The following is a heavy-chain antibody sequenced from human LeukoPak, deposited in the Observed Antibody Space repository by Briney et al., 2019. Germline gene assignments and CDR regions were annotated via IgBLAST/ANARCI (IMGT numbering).Heavy chain of an antibody. Sequence: GGSLRLSCAASGFTVSSNYMSWVRQAPGKGLEWVSVIYSGGSTYYADSVKGRFTISRDNSKNTLYLQMNSLRAEDTAVYYCAREVGYYYDSSGYDAFDIWGQGTMVTVSS. CDR1: GFTVSSNY. J-gene: IGHJ3*02. V-gene: IGHV3-53*01. CDR2: IYSGGST. D-gene: IGHD3-22*01. CDR3: AREVGYYYDSSGYDAFDI.